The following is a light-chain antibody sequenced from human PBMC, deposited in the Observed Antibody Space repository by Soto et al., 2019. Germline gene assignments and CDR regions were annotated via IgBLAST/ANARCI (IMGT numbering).Light chain of an antibody. J-gene: IGKJ4*01. Sequence: DIQLTQSPSFLSASVGDRVTISCRASQGISDYLAWYQQKPGKAPKLLIYGASTLQSGVPSRFSGSASGTALTLTISSLQPEDFATYFCQQFNAYPLTFGGGTKLEIK. CDR2: GAS. CDR1: QGISDY. V-gene: IGKV1-9*01. CDR3: QQFNAYPLT.